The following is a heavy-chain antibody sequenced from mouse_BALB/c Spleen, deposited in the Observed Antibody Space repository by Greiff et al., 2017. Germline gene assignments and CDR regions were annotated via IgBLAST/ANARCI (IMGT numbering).Heavy chain of an antibody. CDR2: IYPGDGDT. V-gene: IGHV1-87*01. Sequence: VQLQQSGAELARPGASVKLSCKASGYTFTSYWMQWVKQRPGQGLEWIGAIYPGDGDTRYTQKFKGKATLTADKSSSTAYMQLSSLASEDSAVYYCARLSGYYGSSYAMDYWGQGTSVTVSS. CDR1: GYTFTSYW. CDR3: ARLSGYYGSSYAMDY. D-gene: IGHD1-1*01. J-gene: IGHJ4*01.